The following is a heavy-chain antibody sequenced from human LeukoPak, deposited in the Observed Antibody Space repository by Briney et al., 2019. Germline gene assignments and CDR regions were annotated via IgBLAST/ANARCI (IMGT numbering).Heavy chain of an antibody. CDR3: ARDSAYYYDSSGPPKEGAFDI. CDR1: GFTFSSYS. Sequence: PGGSLRLSCAASGFTFSSYSMNWVRQAPGKGLEWVSYISSSSSAIYYADSVKGRFTISRDNAKNSLYLQMNSLRAEDTAVYYCARDSAYYYDSSGPPKEGAFDIWGQGTMVTVSS. CDR2: ISSSSSAI. V-gene: IGHV3-48*01. J-gene: IGHJ3*02. D-gene: IGHD3-22*01.